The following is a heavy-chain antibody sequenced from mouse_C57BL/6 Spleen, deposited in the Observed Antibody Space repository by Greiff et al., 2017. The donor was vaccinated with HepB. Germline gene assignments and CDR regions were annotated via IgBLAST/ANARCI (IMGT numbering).Heavy chain of an antibody. D-gene: IGHD3-2*02. J-gene: IGHJ2*01. CDR1: GYTFTDYE. CDR2: IDPETGGT. CDR3: TRTQLKLPLDY. V-gene: IGHV1-15*01. Sequence: QVQLQHSGAELVRPGASVTLSCKASGYTFTDYEMHWVKQTPVHGLEWIGAIDPETGGTAYNQKFKGKAILTADKSSSTAYMELRSLTSEDSAVYYCTRTQLKLPLDYWGQGTTLTVSS.